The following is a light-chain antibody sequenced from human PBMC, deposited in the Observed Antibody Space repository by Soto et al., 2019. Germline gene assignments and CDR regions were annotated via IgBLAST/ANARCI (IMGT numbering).Light chain of an antibody. J-gene: IGKJ1*01. V-gene: IGKV1-5*01. Sequence: DIQMTQSPSTLSASVGDRVTITCRASQSISNRLAWYQQKPGKAPKVLIYDASSLESGVPSRFSGSWSRTEFILTISSLQHDDVASYCCQHYGGMWTFGQGTKVDIK. CDR3: QHYGGMWT. CDR1: QSISNR. CDR2: DAS.